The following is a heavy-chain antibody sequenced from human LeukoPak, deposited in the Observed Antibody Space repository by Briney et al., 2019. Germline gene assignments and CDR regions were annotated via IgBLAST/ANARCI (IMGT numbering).Heavy chain of an antibody. Sequence: GGSLRLSCAASGFTFTNYAMTWVRQAPGKGLEWVGRIKSKTDGGTTDYAAPVKGRFTISRDDSKNTLYLQMNSLKTEDTAVYYCTTEGAKYYYDSSGLPLDYWGQGTLVTVSS. V-gene: IGHV3-15*01. CDR3: TTEGAKYYYDSSGLPLDY. D-gene: IGHD3-22*01. CDR1: GFTFTNYA. CDR2: IKSKTDGGTT. J-gene: IGHJ4*02.